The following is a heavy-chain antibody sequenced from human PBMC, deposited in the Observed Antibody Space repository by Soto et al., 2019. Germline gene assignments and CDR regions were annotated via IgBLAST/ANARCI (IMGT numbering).Heavy chain of an antibody. V-gene: IGHV3-30*18. J-gene: IGHJ6*02. D-gene: IGHD5-12*01. CDR3: AKDRMATPRLYGMDV. CDR2: ISYDGSNK. Sequence: QVQLVESGGGVVQPGRSLRLSCAASGFTFSSYGMHWVRQAPGKGLEWVAVISYDGSNKYYADSVKGRFTISRDNSKNTLYLQMNHLRAEDTAVYYCAKDRMATPRLYGMDVWGQGTTVNVSS. CDR1: GFTFSSYG.